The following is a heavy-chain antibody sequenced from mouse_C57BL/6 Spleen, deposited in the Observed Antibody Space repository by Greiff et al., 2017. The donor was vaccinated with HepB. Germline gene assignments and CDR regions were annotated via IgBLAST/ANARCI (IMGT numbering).Heavy chain of an antibody. Sequence: QVQLKQPGAELVKPGASVKMSCKASGYTFTSYWITWVKQRPGQGLEWIGDIYPGSGSTNYNEKFKSKATLTVDTSSSTAYMQLSSLTSEDSAVYYCARASYYGSSYVGYFDVWGTGTTVTVSS. V-gene: IGHV1-55*01. CDR1: GYTFTSYW. CDR3: ARASYYGSSYVGYFDV. D-gene: IGHD1-1*01. J-gene: IGHJ1*03. CDR2: IYPGSGST.